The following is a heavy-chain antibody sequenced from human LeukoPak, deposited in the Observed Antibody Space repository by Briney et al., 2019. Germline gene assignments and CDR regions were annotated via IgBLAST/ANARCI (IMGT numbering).Heavy chain of an antibody. CDR3: ARFSASSLPKNLFDP. CDR1: GYKFRDYW. J-gene: IGHJ5*02. V-gene: IGHV5-51*01. CDR2: IYPDDSET. D-gene: IGHD1-7*01. Sequence: GESLEISCTGSGYKFRDYWIGWMRQMPGRGLEWVGIIYPDDSETKYSPSFQGQVTISADKSINTAYLEWSSLKSSDTAIYYCARFSASSLPKNLFDPWGQGTLITVSS.